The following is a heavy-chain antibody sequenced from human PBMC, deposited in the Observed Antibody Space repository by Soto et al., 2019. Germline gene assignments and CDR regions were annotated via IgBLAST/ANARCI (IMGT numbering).Heavy chain of an antibody. J-gene: IGHJ6*03. CDR1: GFTFSSYG. D-gene: IGHD3-10*01. CDR3: ARLSGSGSYSVYYYYYMDV. V-gene: IGHV3-33*01. CDR2: IWYDGSNK. Sequence: HPGGSLRLSCAASGFTFSSYGMHWVRQAPGRGLEWVAVIWYDGSNKYYADSVKGRFTISRDNSKNTLYLQMNSLRAEDTAVYYCARLSGSGSYSVYYYYYMDVWGKGTTVTVSS.